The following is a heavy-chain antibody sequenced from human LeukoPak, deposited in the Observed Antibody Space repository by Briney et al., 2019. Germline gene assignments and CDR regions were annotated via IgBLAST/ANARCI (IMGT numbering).Heavy chain of an antibody. CDR2: LYPSGST. D-gene: IGHD3-22*01. J-gene: IGHJ4*02. CDR3: ARFHPYYYDSSGFDY. V-gene: IGHV4-59*01. Sequence: SGTLSLTCSVSGGSINSGYWSWIWQPPGKGLEWIGLLYPSGSTNYNPSLKSRVTISVDTSRTQFSLKLSSMTAADTAVYYCARFHPYYYDSSGFDYWGQGTLDTVSS. CDR1: GGSINSGY.